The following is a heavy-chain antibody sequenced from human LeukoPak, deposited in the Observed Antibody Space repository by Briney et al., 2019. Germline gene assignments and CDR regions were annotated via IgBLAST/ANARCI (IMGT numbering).Heavy chain of an antibody. J-gene: IGHJ4*02. Sequence: ASVKVSCKPSGYTFTGYYIHWVRQAPGQGLEWMGWINPNSGDTNYAQKFQGRVTMTRDTSISTAYMELSRLRSDDTAVYYCARVRYRLAETYIDYWGQGTLVTVSS. CDR1: GYTFTGYY. D-gene: IGHD3-16*01. CDR3: ARVRYRLAETYIDY. V-gene: IGHV1-2*02. CDR2: INPNSGDT.